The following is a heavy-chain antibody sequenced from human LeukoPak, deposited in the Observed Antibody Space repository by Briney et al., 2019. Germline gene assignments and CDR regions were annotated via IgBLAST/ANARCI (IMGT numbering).Heavy chain of an antibody. CDR3: ARGHWGMDC. CDR2: IKKDESEK. Sequence: GGSLRLSCAASGFTFSHYWMSWVRQAPGRGLVWVAHIKKDESEKDYVDSVKGRFTISRDNAKNSLYLQMNSLRAEDSAVYYCARGHWGMDCWGQGTLVTVSS. D-gene: IGHD7-27*01. J-gene: IGHJ4*02. V-gene: IGHV3-7*05. CDR1: GFTFSHYW.